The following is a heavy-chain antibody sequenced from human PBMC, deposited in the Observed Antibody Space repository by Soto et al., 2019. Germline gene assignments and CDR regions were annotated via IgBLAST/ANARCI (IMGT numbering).Heavy chain of an antibody. J-gene: IGHJ5*02. CDR1: GGSFSGYY. D-gene: IGHD2-15*01. V-gene: IGHV4-34*01. CDR3: ARGAIVVVAARGFWFDP. Sequence: QVQLQQWGAGLLKPSETLSLTCAVYGGSFSGYYWSWIRQPPGKGLEWIGEINHSGSTNYNPSLKSRVTISVVTSKNQFSLKLSSVTAADTAVYYCARGAIVVVAARGFWFDPWGQGTLVTVSS. CDR2: INHSGST.